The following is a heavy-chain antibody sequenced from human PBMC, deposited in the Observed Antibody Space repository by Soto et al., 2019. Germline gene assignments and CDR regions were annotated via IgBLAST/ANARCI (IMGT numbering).Heavy chain of an antibody. V-gene: IGHV5-51*01. J-gene: IGHJ4*02. Sequence: ESLKISCQVSGYTFTIYWIGWVRQMPGKGLEWMGIIYPGDSDTRYSPSFQGQVTISADKSISTAYLQWSSLKASDTAMYFCVRNGAYFDYWGQGTLVTVSS. CDR1: GYTFTIYW. CDR2: IYPGDSDT. CDR3: VRNGAYFDY. D-gene: IGHD2-8*01.